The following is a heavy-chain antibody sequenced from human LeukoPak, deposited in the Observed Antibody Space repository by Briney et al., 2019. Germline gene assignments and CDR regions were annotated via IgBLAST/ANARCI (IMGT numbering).Heavy chain of an antibody. CDR2: IVSNGDST. D-gene: IGHD3-22*01. CDR3: VNPGWYYDSSGYSYYYGMDV. CDR1: GGSISSYY. Sequence: ETLSLTCTVSGGSISSYYWSWIRQPPGKGLEYVSAIVSNGDSTYYADSVKGRFTISRDNAKNTLYLQMSSLRPDDTAVYYCVNPGWYYDSSGYSYYYGMDVWGQGTTVTVSS. V-gene: IGHV3-64D*09. J-gene: IGHJ6*02.